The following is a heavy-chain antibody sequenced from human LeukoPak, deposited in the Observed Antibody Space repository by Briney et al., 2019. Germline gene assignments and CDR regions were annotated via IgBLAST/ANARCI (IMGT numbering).Heavy chain of an antibody. Sequence: GSLRLSCAASGFSFSSYGMHWPRQAPGKGPESVALIRHDGTETYHADSVKGRFTISRDDSKSTFYLQMNSLRPEDTAVYYCAKANRDHLSHYYGVDVWGPGTTV. CDR2: IRHDGTET. V-gene: IGHV3-30*02. J-gene: IGHJ6*02. CDR1: GFSFSSYG. D-gene: IGHD3-10*01. CDR3: AKANRDHLSHYYGVDV.